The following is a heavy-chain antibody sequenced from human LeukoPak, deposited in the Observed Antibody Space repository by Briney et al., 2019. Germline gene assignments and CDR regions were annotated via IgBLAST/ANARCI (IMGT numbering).Heavy chain of an antibody. CDR3: AKSVVPAALGY. V-gene: IGHV3-23*01. D-gene: IGHD2-2*01. CDR2: INGSGGST. Sequence: PGGSLTLSCAASGFTFSSYAMSWVRQALGKGMEWVSAINGSGGSTYYANSVKGRITISRDNSKNTLYLQMNSLRAEDTAVYYCAKSVVPAALGYWGQGTLVTVSS. CDR1: GFTFSSYA. J-gene: IGHJ4*02.